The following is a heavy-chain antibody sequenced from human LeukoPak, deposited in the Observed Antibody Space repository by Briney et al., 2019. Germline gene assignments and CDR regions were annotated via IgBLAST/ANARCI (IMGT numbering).Heavy chain of an antibody. CDR3: AMSGGSVNLVLF. D-gene: IGHD4-23*01. Sequence: KAGGSLRLSCAASGFTFSSYSMNWVRQAPGKGLEWVSSISSSSSYIYYADSVKGRFTISRDNAKNSLYLQMNSLRAEDTAVYYCAMSGGSVNLVLFWGEGTLVTVSS. CDR2: ISSSSSYI. J-gene: IGHJ4*02. V-gene: IGHV3-21*01. CDR1: GFTFSSYS.